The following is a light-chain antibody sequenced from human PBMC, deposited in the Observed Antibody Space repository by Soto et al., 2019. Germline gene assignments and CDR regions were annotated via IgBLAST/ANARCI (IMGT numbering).Light chain of an antibody. CDR1: SSDVGAYNY. CDR3: ASYTRGGTYV. CDR2: EVN. Sequence: QSVLTQPASVSGSPGQSITISCTGTSSDVGAYNYVSWYQQHPGKAPKFLIYEVNNRPSGVSDRFSGSKSGNTASLTISALQAEHEADYYSASYTRGGTYVFGTGTKLTVL. J-gene: IGLJ1*01. V-gene: IGLV2-14*01.